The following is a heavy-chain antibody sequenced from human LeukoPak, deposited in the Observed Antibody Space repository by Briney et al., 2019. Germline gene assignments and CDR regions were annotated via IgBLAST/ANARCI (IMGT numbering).Heavy chain of an antibody. D-gene: IGHD2-15*01. CDR3: ARVRVLGYCSGGSCVRYFDY. Sequence: GASVKASCKASGYTFTGYYMHWVRQAPGQGLEWMGRINPNSGGTNYAQKFQGRVTMTRDTSISTAYMELSRLRSDDTAVYYCARVRVLGYCSGGSCVRYFDYWGQGTLVTVSS. J-gene: IGHJ4*02. CDR1: GYTFTGYY. V-gene: IGHV1-2*06. CDR2: INPNSGGT.